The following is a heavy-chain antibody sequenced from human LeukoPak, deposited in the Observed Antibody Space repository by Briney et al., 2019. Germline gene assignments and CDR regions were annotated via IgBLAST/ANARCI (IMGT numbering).Heavy chain of an antibody. D-gene: IGHD3-22*01. CDR2: ISSSGSTI. CDR1: GFTFSSYE. Sequence: GGSLRLSCAASGFTFSSYEMNWVRQAPGKGLEWVSYISSSGSTIYYADSVKGRFTISRDNAKNSLYLQMNSLRAEDTALYYCAKGQSSGYYDAFDIWDQGTMVTVSS. CDR3: AKGQSSGYYDAFDI. J-gene: IGHJ3*02. V-gene: IGHV3-48*03.